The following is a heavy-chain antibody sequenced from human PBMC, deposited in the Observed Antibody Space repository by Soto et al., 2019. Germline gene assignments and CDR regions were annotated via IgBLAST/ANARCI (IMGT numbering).Heavy chain of an antibody. D-gene: IGHD6-13*01. V-gene: IGHV3-30-3*01. CDR1: GFTFSGHS. Sequence: QVQLVESGGGVVQPGRSLRLSCVASGFTFSGHSMHWVRQAPGKGLEWVAVISFDGGSKYHADSVKGRFTISRDNSKNTLYLQMNTLRVEDTAVYHCARGWAGYRSSWHYFDYWGQGTLVTVSS. J-gene: IGHJ4*02. CDR3: ARGWAGYRSSWHYFDY. CDR2: ISFDGGSK.